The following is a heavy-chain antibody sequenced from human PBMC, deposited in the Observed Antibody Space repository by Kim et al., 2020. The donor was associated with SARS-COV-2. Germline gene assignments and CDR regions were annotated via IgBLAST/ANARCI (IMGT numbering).Heavy chain of an antibody. CDR3: ARGQQLAGVSRYNKRYYFDY. V-gene: IGHV4-61*02. D-gene: IGHD6-13*01. J-gene: IGHJ4*02. Sequence: SETLSLTCTVSGGSISSGSYYWSWIRQPAGKGLEWIGRIYTSGSTNYNPSLKSRVTISVDTSKNQFSLKLSSVTAADTAVYYCARGQQLAGVSRYNKRYYFDYWGQGTLVTVSS. CDR1: GGSISSGSYY. CDR2: IYTSGST.